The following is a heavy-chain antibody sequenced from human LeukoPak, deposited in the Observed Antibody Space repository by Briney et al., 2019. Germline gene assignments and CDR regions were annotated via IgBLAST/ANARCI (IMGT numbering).Heavy chain of an antibody. J-gene: IGHJ4*02. CDR1: GFTFSSYA. CDR3: AGTAAGSFDY. D-gene: IGHD1-1*01. Sequence: GGSLRLSCAASGFTFSSYAMHWVRQAPGKGLEWVAVISYDGSNKYYADSVKGRFTTSRDNSKNTLYLQMNSLRAEDTAVYYCAGTAAGSFDYWGQGTLVTVSS. CDR2: ISYDGSNK. V-gene: IGHV3-30*04.